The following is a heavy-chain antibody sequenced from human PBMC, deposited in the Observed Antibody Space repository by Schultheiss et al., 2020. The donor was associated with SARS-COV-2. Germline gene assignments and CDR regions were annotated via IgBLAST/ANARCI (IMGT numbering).Heavy chain of an antibody. CDR2: IYYTWNT. J-gene: IGHJ4*02. V-gene: IGHV4-59*02. Sequence: SETLSLTCAVSGGSVSSYYWSWIRQPPGKGLEWIGYIYYTWNTDYNPSLKSRVIISADTSKNQFSLKLNSVSAADTAVYYCARVGYDSSGHYSDYWGQGTLVTVSS. CDR1: GGSVSSYY. CDR3: ARVGYDSSGHYSDY. D-gene: IGHD3-22*01.